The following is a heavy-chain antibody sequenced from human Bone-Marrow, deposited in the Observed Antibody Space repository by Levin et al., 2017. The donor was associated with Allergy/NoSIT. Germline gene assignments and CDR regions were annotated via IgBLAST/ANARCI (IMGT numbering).Heavy chain of an antibody. V-gene: IGHV3-30*03. J-gene: IGHJ3*01. Sequence: GGSLRLSCAVSGSMFSSFVLHWVRQAPGKGLEWVAVISHDETSIIYADSVKGRFTISKDNSKKTLYLQMNSLRDEDTAVYYCATAGRTSGYADAFEFWGQGTMVTVSS. CDR1: GSMFSSFV. CDR2: ISHDETSI. D-gene: IGHD3-22*01. CDR3: ATAGRTSGYADAFEF.